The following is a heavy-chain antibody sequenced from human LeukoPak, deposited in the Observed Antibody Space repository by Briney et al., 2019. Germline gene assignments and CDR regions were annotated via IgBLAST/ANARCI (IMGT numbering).Heavy chain of an antibody. CDR1: GGTFSSYA. D-gene: IGHD6-13*01. CDR2: ISAYNGNT. Sequence: ASVKVSCKASGGTFSSYAISWVRQAPGQGLEWMGWISAYNGNTNYAQKLQGRVTMTTDASTSTAYMELRSLRSDDTAVYYCARDGYSSSWYYYYYYYMDVWGKGTTVTVSS. J-gene: IGHJ6*03. CDR3: ARDGYSSSWYYYYYYYMDV. V-gene: IGHV1-18*01.